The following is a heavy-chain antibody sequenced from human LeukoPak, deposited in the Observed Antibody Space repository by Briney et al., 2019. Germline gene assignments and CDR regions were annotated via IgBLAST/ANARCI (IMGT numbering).Heavy chain of an antibody. V-gene: IGHV3-21*01. J-gene: IGHJ6*04. CDR2: ISTSSSYI. Sequence: PGGSLRLSCAASGFTFSRYRITSVRQAPGKRLEWVSSISTSSSYISYADSVQGRFTISIANAKNSLYLQMNSLRAEDTAVYYWAELGITMIGGVWGKGTTVTISS. CDR3: AELGITMIGGV. D-gene: IGHD3-10*02. CDR1: GFTFSRYR.